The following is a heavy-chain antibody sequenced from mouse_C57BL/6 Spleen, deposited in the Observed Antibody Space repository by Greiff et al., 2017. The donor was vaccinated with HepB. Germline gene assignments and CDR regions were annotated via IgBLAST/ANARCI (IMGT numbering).Heavy chain of an antibody. J-gene: IGHJ2*01. CDR3: ARGHYGSSLYYFDY. CDR2: ISGGGGNT. V-gene: IGHV5-9*01. CDR1: GFTFSSYT. Sequence: EVQRVESGGGLVKPGGSLKLSCAASGFTFSSYTMSWVRQTPEKRLEWVATISGGGGNTYYPDSVKGRFTISRDNAKNTLYLQMSSLRSEDTALYYCARGHYGSSLYYFDYWGQGTTLTVSS. D-gene: IGHD1-1*01.